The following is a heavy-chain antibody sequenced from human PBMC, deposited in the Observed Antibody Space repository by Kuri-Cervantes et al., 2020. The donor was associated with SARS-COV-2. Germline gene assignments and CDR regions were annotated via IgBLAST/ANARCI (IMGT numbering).Heavy chain of an antibody. V-gene: IGHV4-61*09. D-gene: IGHD3-22*01. CDR2: IYTSGST. CDR3: ARDRFYYDSHWFDP. Sequence: SCTVSGGSISSGSYYWSWIRQPAGKGLEWIGHIYTSGSTNYNPSLKSRVTISVDTSKNQFSLKLSSVTAADTAVYYCARDRFYYDSHWFDPWGQGTLVTVSS. CDR1: GGSISSGSYY. J-gene: IGHJ5*02.